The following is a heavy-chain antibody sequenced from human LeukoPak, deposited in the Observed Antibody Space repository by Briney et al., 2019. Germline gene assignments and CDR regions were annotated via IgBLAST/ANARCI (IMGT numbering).Heavy chain of an antibody. Sequence: GGSLRLSCTASGFTFGDYAMSWFRQAPGKGLEWVGFIRSKAYGGTTEYAASVKGRFTISRDDSKSIAYLQMNSLKTEDTAVYYCTTAYTVTTSLSYYYYYMDVWGKGTTVTVSS. CDR3: TTAYTVTTSLSYYYYYMDV. CDR2: IRSKAYGGTT. V-gene: IGHV3-49*03. D-gene: IGHD4-17*01. CDR1: GFTFGDYA. J-gene: IGHJ6*03.